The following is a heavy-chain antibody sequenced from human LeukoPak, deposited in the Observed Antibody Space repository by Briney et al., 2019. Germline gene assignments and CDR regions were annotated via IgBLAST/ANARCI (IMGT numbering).Heavy chain of an antibody. J-gene: IGHJ4*02. D-gene: IGHD2-2*01. CDR2: ISNDGSTK. CDR1: GFTFNMYG. CDR3: AKAAYCTSTSCHFSGYAQRPLDS. V-gene: IGHV3-30*18. Sequence: PGRSLRLSCAAPGFTFNMYGMHWVRQAPGKGLEWVAGISNDGSTKDYADSVKGRFTISRDSSKKSMFLQMNSLRAEDTAVYYCAKAAYCTSTSCHFSGYAQRPLDSWGQGTLVTVSS.